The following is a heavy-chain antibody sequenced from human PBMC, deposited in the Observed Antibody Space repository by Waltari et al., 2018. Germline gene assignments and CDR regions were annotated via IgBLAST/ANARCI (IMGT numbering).Heavy chain of an antibody. V-gene: IGHV3-73*01. Sequence: EVQVVESGGGLVQPGGSLKLSCATSGFSFSGSPIHWVRQTPGKWLEWVGRIRREPYNDATAYSASVKGRFTISRDDSKNTAYLQMNSLRTEDTAVYYCSGGEVTGTDFWGQGTLVTVSS. CDR1: GFSFSGSP. CDR2: IRREPYNDAT. CDR3: SGGEVTGTDF. J-gene: IGHJ4*02. D-gene: IGHD6-19*01.